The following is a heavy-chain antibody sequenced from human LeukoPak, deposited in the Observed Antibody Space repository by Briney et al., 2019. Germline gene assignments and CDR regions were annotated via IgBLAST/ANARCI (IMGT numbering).Heavy chain of an antibody. CDR2: ISVYNGNT. V-gene: IGHV1-18*01. CDR1: PYTFTSYG. CDR3: ARGVDYYEF. J-gene: IGHJ4*02. Sequence: ASVQDSYKASPYTFTSYGNRWGRQAPGQGLEWLGWISVYNGNTNYTQKLQGRVTMTTDTSTSTAYMELRSLRSDDTAVYYCARGVDYYEFWGQGTLVTVSS.